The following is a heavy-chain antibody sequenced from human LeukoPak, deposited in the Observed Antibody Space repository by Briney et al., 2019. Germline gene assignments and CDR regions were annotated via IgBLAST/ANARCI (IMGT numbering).Heavy chain of an antibody. Sequence: SETLSLTCTVSGGSMSFYYWSWIRQPAGKGLEWIGRIYASGSTDYNPSLKSRLTMSVDTSKNQFSLKLTAVTAADTAVYYRAREGESYNFFDPWGQGTLVTVSS. J-gene: IGHJ5*02. CDR1: GGSMSFYY. CDR3: AREGESYNFFDP. D-gene: IGHD1-26*01. CDR2: IYASGST. V-gene: IGHV4-4*07.